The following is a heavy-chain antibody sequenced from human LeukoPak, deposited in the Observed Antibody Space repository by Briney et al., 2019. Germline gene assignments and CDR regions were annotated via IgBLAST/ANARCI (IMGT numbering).Heavy chain of an antibody. V-gene: IGHV3-11*01. D-gene: IGHD3-16*02. Sequence: GGSLRLSCAASGFTFSDYYMSWIRQAPGKGLEWVSYISSSGSAIYYADSVKGRFTISRDNAKNSLYLQMNSLRAEDTAAYYCARDVGRSSYTVHYWGQGTLVTVSS. CDR1: GFTFSDYY. CDR2: ISSSGSAI. CDR3: ARDVGRSSYTVHY. J-gene: IGHJ4*02.